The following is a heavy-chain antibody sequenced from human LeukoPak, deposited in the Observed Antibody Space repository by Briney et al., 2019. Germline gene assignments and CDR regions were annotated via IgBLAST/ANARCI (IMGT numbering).Heavy chain of an antibody. CDR1: GFTVSGHP. CDR2: IYSGGST. CDR3: ARALDDILTGYYDWYFDL. V-gene: IGHV3-53*01. D-gene: IGHD3-9*01. Sequence: GGSLRLSCAASGFTVSGHPMSWVRQAPGKGLEWVSVIYSGGSTYYADSVKGRFTISRDNSKNTLYHQMNSLRAEDTAVYYCARALDDILTGYYDWYFDLWGRGTLVTVSS. J-gene: IGHJ2*01.